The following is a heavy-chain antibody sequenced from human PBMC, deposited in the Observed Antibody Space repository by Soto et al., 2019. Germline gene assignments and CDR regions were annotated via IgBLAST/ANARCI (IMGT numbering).Heavy chain of an antibody. D-gene: IGHD3-10*01. J-gene: IGHJ4*02. CDR1: GGFTSTNNW. CDR3: ARSPPSSYYGGSGTFDY. Sequence: KPSETLSLTCAVSGGFTSTNNWWSWVRQPPGKGLEWIGDAYHSGSTEYNPSLKSRVSISVDKSKNQISLKLTSATAADTAVYYCARSPPSSYYGGSGTFDYWGQGTLVTVPQ. CDR2: AYHSGST. V-gene: IGHV4-4*02.